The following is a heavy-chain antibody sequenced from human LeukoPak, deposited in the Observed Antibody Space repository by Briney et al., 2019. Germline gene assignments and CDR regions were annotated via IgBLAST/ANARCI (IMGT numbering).Heavy chain of an antibody. Sequence: SVKVSCKASGGTFISHAISWVRQAPGQGLEWMGRIIPIFGTANYAQKFQGRVTITTDESTSTAYMELSSLRSEDTAVYYCARGDGYCSGGSCYSFAPLDYWGQGTLVTVSS. J-gene: IGHJ4*02. V-gene: IGHV1-69*05. CDR1: GGTFISHA. CDR2: IIPIFGTA. D-gene: IGHD2-15*01. CDR3: ARGDGYCSGGSCYSFAPLDY.